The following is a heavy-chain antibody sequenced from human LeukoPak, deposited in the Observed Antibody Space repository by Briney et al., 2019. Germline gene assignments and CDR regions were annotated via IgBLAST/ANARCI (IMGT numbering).Heavy chain of an antibody. V-gene: IGHV4-34*01. CDR1: GGSFSGYY. Sequence: SETLSLTCAVYGGSFSGYYWSWIRQPPGKGLEWIGEINHSGSTNYNPSLESRVTISVDTSKNQFSLELSSVTAADTAVYYCARGLFYDFWSGYPSNWFDPWGQGTLVTVSS. CDR3: ARGLFYDFWSGYPSNWFDP. J-gene: IGHJ5*02. CDR2: INHSGST. D-gene: IGHD3-3*01.